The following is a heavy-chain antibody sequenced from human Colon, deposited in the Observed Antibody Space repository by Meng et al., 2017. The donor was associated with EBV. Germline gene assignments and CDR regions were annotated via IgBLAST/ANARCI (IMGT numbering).Heavy chain of an antibody. D-gene: IGHD7-27*01. V-gene: IGHV4-30-2*01. CDR1: GDSVTNGGYS. CDR2: IYHSGGT. CDR3: ARDTSTWGNKGLDH. J-gene: IGHJ4*02. Sequence: LHDAGSGIVKPPQALSLTCVVSGDSVTNGGYSWSWIRQPPGKGLEWIGYIYHSGGTKYNPSLKSRVTISVDTSKNQFSLKLSSVTAADTAVYYCARDTSTWGNKGLDHWGQGILVTVSS.